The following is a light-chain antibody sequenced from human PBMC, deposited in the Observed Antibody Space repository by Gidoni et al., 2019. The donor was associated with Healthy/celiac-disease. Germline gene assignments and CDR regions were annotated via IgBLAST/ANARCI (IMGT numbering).Light chain of an antibody. CDR2: GAS. V-gene: IGKV3-15*01. Sequence: EIVMTQSPATLSVSPGERATLSCRASQSVSSNLAWYQQKHGQAPMLLIYGASTRATGIPARFSGSGSGTEFTLTISSLQSEDFAVYYCQQYNNWPPNTFGQGTKLEIK. CDR1: QSVSSN. CDR3: QQYNNWPPNT. J-gene: IGKJ2*01.